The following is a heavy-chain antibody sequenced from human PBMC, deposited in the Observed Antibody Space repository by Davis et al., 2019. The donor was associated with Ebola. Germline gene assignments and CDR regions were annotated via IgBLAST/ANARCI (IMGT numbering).Heavy chain of an antibody. D-gene: IGHD3-10*01. CDR1: GLTFSIYA. CDR3: AKVKYYSTWRGGFDS. Sequence: GGSLRLSCAASGLTFSIYAMTWVRQAPGKGLEWVSAISGSGGSTYYADSVKGRFTISRDSSKNTLYLQMNSLRAEDTAVYYCAKVKYYSTWRGGFDSWGQGTLVTVAS. V-gene: IGHV3-23*01. J-gene: IGHJ4*02. CDR2: ISGSGGST.